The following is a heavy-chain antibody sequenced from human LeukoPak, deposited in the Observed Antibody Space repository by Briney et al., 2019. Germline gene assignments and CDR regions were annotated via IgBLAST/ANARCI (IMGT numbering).Heavy chain of an antibody. J-gene: IGHJ4*02. D-gene: IGHD3-9*01. V-gene: IGHV1-18*01. CDR2: ISAYNGDT. CDR1: GYTFTSYG. Sequence: ASVKVSCKASGYTFTSYGISWVRQAPGQGLEWMGWISAYNGDTNYAQEVQGRVTMTTDTSTSTAYMELRSLRSDDTAVYYCARDSPRNYDILTGPGYWGQGTLVTVSS. CDR3: ARDSPRNYDILTGPGY.